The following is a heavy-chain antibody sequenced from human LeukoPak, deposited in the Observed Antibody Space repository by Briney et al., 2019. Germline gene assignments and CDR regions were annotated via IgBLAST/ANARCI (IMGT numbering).Heavy chain of an antibody. CDR1: GLIVSNND. CDR2: IYSGGST. V-gene: IGHV3-53*01. CDR3: ASLKFYGNMDV. Sequence: GGSLRLSCAASGLIVSNNDMNWVRQAPGKGLEWVSLIYSGGSTYYADSVKGRFTISRDNSKNTLYLQINTLRAEDTAMYYCASLKFYGNMDVWGTGTSVTVSS. J-gene: IGHJ6*03. D-gene: IGHD4-17*01.